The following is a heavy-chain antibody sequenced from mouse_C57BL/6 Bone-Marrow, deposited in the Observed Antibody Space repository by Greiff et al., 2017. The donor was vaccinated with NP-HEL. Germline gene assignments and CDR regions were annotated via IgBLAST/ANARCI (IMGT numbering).Heavy chain of an antibody. J-gene: IGHJ2*01. CDR3: TRGTVVAKYYFDY. D-gene: IGHD1-1*01. Sequence: QVQLQQSGAELVRPGASVTLSCKASGYTFTDYEMHWVKQTPVHGLEWIGALDPETGGTAYNQKFKGKAILTADKSSSTAYMELRSLTSEDSAVYYCTRGTVVAKYYFDYWGQGTTLTVSS. V-gene: IGHV1-15*01. CDR2: LDPETGGT. CDR1: GYTFTDYE.